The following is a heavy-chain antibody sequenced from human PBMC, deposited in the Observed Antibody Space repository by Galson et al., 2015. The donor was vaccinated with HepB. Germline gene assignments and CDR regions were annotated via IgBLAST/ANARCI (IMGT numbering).Heavy chain of an antibody. J-gene: IGHJ4*02. CDR1: GYTFSAFW. CDR3: ARRYCTGGSCYSGFDY. Sequence: SGAEVKKPGESLRISCKASGYTFSAFWITWVRQIPGKGLEWMGRIDPSDSYTDYSPSFRGHVTISADKSITTAYLQWSGLKASDTAMYYCARRYCTGGSCYSGFDYWGQGTLVTVSS. V-gene: IGHV5-10-1*01. D-gene: IGHD2-15*01. CDR2: IDPSDSYT.